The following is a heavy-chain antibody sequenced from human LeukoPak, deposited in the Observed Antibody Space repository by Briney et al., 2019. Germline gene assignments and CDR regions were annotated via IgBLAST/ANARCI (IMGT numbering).Heavy chain of an antibody. CDR3: ARDAGITIFGVVTHHDAFDI. V-gene: IGHV3-33*01. J-gene: IGHJ3*02. D-gene: IGHD3-3*01. CDR1: GFTFSSYG. Sequence: PGRSLRLSCAASGFTFSSYGMHWVRQAPGKGLEWVAVIWYDGSNKYYADSVKGRFTISRDNSKNTLYLQMNSLRAEDPAVYYCARDAGITIFGVVTHHDAFDIWGQGTMVTVSS. CDR2: IWYDGSNK.